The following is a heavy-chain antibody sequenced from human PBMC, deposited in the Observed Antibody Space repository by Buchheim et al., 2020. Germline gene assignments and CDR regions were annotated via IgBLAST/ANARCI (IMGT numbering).Heavy chain of an antibody. D-gene: IGHD3-9*01. CDR3: ARVKYGILTGYYSHFDY. CDR2: IKRDGSEK. V-gene: IGHV3-7*01. Sequence: EVQLVESGGGLVQPGGSLRLSCAASGFTFSSYWMSWVRQAPGKGLEWVANIKRDGSEKYYVDSVKGRFTISRDNAKNSLYLQMNSLRAEDTAVYYCARVKYGILTGYYSHFDYWGQGTL. CDR1: GFTFSSYW. J-gene: IGHJ4*02.